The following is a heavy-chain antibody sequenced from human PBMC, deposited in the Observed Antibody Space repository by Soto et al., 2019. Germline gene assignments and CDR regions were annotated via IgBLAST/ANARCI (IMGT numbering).Heavy chain of an antibody. D-gene: IGHD5-12*01. CDR2: IYYSGST. CDR1: GGSISSGDYY. J-gene: IGHJ4*02. CDR3: ASLVGLSGAHFDY. V-gene: IGHV4-30-4*01. Sequence: PSETLSLTFTVSGGSISSGDYYWSWIRQPPGKGLEWIGYIYYSGSTYYNPSLKSRVTISVDTSKNHFSLKLSSVTAADTAVYYCASLVGLSGAHFDYWGQGTLVTVSS.